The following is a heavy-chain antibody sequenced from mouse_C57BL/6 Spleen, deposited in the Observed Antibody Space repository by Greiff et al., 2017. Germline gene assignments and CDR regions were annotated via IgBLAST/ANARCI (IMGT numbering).Heavy chain of an antibody. Sequence: EVQLQESGPELVKPGASVKMSCKASGYTFTDYNMHWVKQSHGKSLEWIGYINPNNGGTSYNQKFKGKATLTVNKSSSTAYMELRSLTSEDSAVYYCARGLRQGDFDVWGTGTTVTVSS. D-gene: IGHD2-4*01. CDR3: ARGLRQGDFDV. CDR2: INPNNGGT. CDR1: GYTFTDYN. J-gene: IGHJ1*03. V-gene: IGHV1-22*01.